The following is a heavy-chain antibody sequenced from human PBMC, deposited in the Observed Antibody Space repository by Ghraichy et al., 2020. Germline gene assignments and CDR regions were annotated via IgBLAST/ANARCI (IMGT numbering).Heavy chain of an antibody. D-gene: IGHD6-19*01. V-gene: IGHV4-59*01. Sequence: SETLSLTCTVSGGSISSYYWSWIRQPPGKGLEWIGYIYYSGSTNYNPSLKSRVTISVDTSKNQFSLKLSSVTAADTAVYYCARNRGYSSGWYFDLWGRGTLVTVSS. CDR1: GGSISSYY. J-gene: IGHJ2*01. CDR3: ARNRGYSSGWYFDL. CDR2: IYYSGST.